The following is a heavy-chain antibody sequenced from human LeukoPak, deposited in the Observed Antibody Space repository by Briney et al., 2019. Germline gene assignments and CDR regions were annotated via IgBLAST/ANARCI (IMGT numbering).Heavy chain of an antibody. CDR2: ISASGGTT. CDR3: AKEPREYCSSTSCPNWIDP. Sequence: GGSLRLSCAASGFTYSTYAMSWVRQAPGKGLEWVSAISASGGTTYYADSVKGRFTISRDNSKNTLYMQMSSLRAEDTAVYYCAKEPREYCSSTSCPNWIDPWGQGTLVTVSS. V-gene: IGHV3-23*01. CDR1: GFTYSTYA. D-gene: IGHD2-2*01. J-gene: IGHJ5*02.